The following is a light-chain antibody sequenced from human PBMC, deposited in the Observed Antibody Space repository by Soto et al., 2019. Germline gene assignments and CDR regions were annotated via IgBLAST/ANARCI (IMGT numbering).Light chain of an antibody. J-gene: IGLJ3*02. V-gene: IGLV4-60*02. CDR1: SGHSSYI. Sequence: QSVLTQSSSASASLGSSVKLTCTLSSGHSSYIIAWHQQQPGKAPRYLIKLEGSGSYNKGSGVPDRFSGSSSGADRYLTISNLQFEDEADYYCETWDSNTWVFGGGTKVTVL. CDR2: LEGSGSY. CDR3: ETWDSNTWV.